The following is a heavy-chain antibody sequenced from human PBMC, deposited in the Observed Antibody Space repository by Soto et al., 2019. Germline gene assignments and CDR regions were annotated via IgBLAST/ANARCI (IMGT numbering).Heavy chain of an antibody. CDR3: ARDHAGYCSGGSCYSGDY. D-gene: IGHD2-15*01. V-gene: IGHV4-4*02. CDR2: IYHSGST. CDR1: GGSISSSNW. Sequence: QVQLQESGPGLVKPSGTLSLTCAVSGGSISSSNWWSWVRQPPGKGLEWIGEIYHSGSTNYNPSLKSRGTISVDKAKNQFSLKLSSVTAADTAVYYCARDHAGYCSGGSCYSGDYWGQGTLVTVSS. J-gene: IGHJ4*02.